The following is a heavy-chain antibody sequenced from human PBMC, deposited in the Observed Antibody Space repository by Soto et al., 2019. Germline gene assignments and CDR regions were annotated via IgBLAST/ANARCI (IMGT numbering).Heavy chain of an antibody. CDR2: IRGDGSST. CDR3: ARVAVAAPRSWYFDL. Sequence: EVQLVESGGGLDQPGGSRRLSCAASGFTFSDYWMHWFRQAPGKGLVWVSRIRGDGSSTSHADSVKGRLTISRDNAKDTLYLQMNSLTVEDTAIYYCARVAVAAPRSWYFDLWGRGTLVTVSS. CDR1: GFTFSDYW. V-gene: IGHV3-74*01. D-gene: IGHD6-13*01. J-gene: IGHJ2*01.